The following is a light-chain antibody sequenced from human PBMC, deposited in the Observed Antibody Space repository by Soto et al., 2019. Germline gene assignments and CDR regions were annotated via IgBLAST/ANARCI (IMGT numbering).Light chain of an antibody. Sequence: DIQMTQSPSSLSASVGDRVTFTCRASQFISNYVNWYQQKPGKAPKLLIYAASHLRSGVPSRFSGSASGTDFTLTISRLQPEDFATYYCQQSYSASTFGQGTRLEIK. V-gene: IGKV1-39*01. CDR2: AAS. CDR1: QFISNY. CDR3: QQSYSAST. J-gene: IGKJ2*01.